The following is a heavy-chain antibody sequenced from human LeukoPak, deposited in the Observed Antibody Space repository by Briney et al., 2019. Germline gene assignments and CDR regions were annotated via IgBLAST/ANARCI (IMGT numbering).Heavy chain of an antibody. J-gene: IGHJ2*01. V-gene: IGHV3-30*18. D-gene: IGHD5-18*01. CDR3: AKENYDLDTGYFDL. Sequence: GRSLRLSCAASGFIFSGYGMHWVRQAPGKGLEWVAVISYDGSNKYYTESVKGRFTVSRDNSKTNLYLQMNSLRAEDTAVYYCAKENYDLDTGYFDLWGRGTLVTVSS. CDR1: GFIFSGYG. CDR2: ISYDGSNK.